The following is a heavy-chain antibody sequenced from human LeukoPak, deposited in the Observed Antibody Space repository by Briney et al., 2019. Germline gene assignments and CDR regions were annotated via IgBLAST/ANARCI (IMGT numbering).Heavy chain of an antibody. D-gene: IGHD2-8*01. CDR3: ATELVAMVTPYDY. J-gene: IGHJ4*02. CDR1: GFTFSSYA. V-gene: IGHV3-23*01. CDR2: ISGSGDRT. Sequence: GGSLRLSCAASGFTFSSYAMSRVRQAPGKGLEWVSTISGSGDRTYYADSVRGRFTISRDNSKTTLYLQMNSLRAEDTAIYYCATELVAMVTPYDYWGQGTLVTVSS.